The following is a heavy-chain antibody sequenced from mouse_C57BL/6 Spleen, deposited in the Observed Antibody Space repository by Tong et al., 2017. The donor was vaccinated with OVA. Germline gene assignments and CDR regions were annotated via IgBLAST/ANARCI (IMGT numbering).Heavy chain of an antibody. J-gene: IGHJ2*01. CDR3: TRDYGSSPYFDY. D-gene: IGHD1-1*01. CDR2: IYPGNSDT. V-gene: IGHV1-5*01. Sequence: QRPGQGLEWIGAIYPGNSDTSYNQKFKGKAKLTAVTSASTAYMELSSLTNEDSAVYYCTRDYGSSPYFDYWGQGTTLTVSS.